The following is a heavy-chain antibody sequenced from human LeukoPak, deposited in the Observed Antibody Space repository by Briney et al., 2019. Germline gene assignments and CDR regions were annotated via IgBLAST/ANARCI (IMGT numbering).Heavy chain of an antibody. CDR3: ARDPAYCSGGSCYSANYFDY. CDR1: GYTFTSYY. J-gene: IGHJ4*02. D-gene: IGHD2-15*01. CDR2: INPSGGST. Sequence: ASVKVSCKASGYTFTSYYMHWVRHAPGQGLEWMGIINPSGGSTSYAQKFQGRVTMTRDTSTSTVYMELSSLRSEDTAVYYCARDPAYCSGGSCYSANYFDYWGQGTLITVSS. V-gene: IGHV1-46*01.